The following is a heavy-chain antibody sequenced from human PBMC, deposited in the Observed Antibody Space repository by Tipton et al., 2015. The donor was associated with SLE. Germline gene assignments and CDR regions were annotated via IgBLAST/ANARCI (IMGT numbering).Heavy chain of an antibody. D-gene: IGHD3-22*01. CDR3: ARGHYYDSSGYPGAFDI. J-gene: IGHJ3*02. V-gene: IGHV4-61*02. CDR2: IYTSGST. Sequence: TLSLTCTVSGGSISSGSYYCSWIRQPAGKGLEWIGRIYTSGSTNYNPSLKSRVTMSVDTSKNQFSLKLSSVTAADTAVYYCARGHYYDSSGYPGAFDIWGQGTMVTVSS. CDR1: GGSISSGSYY.